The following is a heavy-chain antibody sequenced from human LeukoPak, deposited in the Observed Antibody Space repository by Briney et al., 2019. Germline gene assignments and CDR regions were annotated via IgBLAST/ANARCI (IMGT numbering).Heavy chain of an antibody. J-gene: IGHJ4*02. V-gene: IGHV2-70*11. D-gene: IGHD3-10*01. CDR2: IDWDDDK. Sequence: ESGPALVKPTQTLTLTCTFPGFSLSTSGMCVSWIRQPPGKALEWLARIDWDDDKYYSTSLKTRLTISKDTSKNQVVLTMTNMDPVDTATYYCARIPTFDYGSGSYYGFWGQGTLVTVFS. CDR3: ARIPTFDYGSGSYYGF. CDR1: GFSLSTSGMC.